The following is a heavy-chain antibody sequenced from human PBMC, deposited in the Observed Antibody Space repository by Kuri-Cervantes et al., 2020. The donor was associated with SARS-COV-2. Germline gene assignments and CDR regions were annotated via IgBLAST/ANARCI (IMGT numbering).Heavy chain of an antibody. J-gene: IGHJ5*02. CDR3: ATVYYDSSGYYYRWFDP. CDR1: GGTFRSNS. CDR2: IIPIFGTT. Sequence: SGKVSCKVTGGTFRSNSSSWVRQAPGQGLEWMGDIIPIFGTTNHAQKFQGRVTMTEDTSTDTAYMELSSLRSEDTAVYYCATVYYDSSGYYYRWFDPWGQGTLVTVSS. D-gene: IGHD3-22*01. V-gene: IGHV1-69*06.